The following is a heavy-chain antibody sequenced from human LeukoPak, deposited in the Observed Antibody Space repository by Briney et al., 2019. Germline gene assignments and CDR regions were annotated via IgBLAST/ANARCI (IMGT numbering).Heavy chain of an antibody. CDR1: GYTFTSFA. J-gene: IGHJ4*02. Sequence: ASVKVSCKASGYTFTSFAINWVRQATGQGVEWMGWINPKSGSTGYAKKLQDRVSLTMNTSISTDYMEVSSLRFDDTAVYYCASGRSGLEAAGTYDYWGQGTLITVSS. CDR3: ASGRSGLEAAGTYDY. V-gene: IGHV1-8*01. CDR2: INPKSGST. D-gene: IGHD6-13*01.